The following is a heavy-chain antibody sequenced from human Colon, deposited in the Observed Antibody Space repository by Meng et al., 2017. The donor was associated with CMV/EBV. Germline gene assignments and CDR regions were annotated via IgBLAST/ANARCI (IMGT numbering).Heavy chain of an antibody. Sequence: GGSLRLSCAASGFTFSSYAMSWVRQAPGKGLEWVSGTSWNSGRIGYADSVKGRFTISRDNAKNSLYLQMNSLRAEDTALYYCAKAPGYSSSPGYYYGMDVWGQGTTVTVSS. V-gene: IGHV3-9*01. CDR1: GFTFSSYA. D-gene: IGHD6-13*01. J-gene: IGHJ6*02. CDR2: TSWNSGRI. CDR3: AKAPGYSSSPGYYYGMDV.